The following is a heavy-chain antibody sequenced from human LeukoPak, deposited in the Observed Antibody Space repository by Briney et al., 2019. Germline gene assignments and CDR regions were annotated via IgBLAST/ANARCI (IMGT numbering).Heavy chain of an antibody. CDR1: GGTISSYA. Sequence: GASVKVSCKASGGTISSYAISWVRQAPGQGLEWMGGIIPIFGTANYAQKFQGRVTITTDESTSTAYMELSSLRSEDTAVYYCARIGVVVVAAVRSHMDVWGKGTTVTVSS. D-gene: IGHD2-15*01. CDR3: ARIGVVVVAAVRSHMDV. V-gene: IGHV1-69*05. CDR2: IIPIFGTA. J-gene: IGHJ6*03.